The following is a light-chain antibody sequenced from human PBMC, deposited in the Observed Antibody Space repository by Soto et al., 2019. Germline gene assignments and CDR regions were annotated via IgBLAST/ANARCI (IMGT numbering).Light chain of an antibody. J-gene: IGKJ4*01. CDR1: QSVKNNY. CDR2: GAS. CDR3: QQYGSTPLT. Sequence: EIVLTQSPDTLSLSPGERANLSCRASQSVKNNYVTWYQQKPGQAPRLLLFGASSRATGIPDRFSGSGSGTDFNLTINRLEPEDFATYYCQQYGSTPLTFGGGTKVEIK. V-gene: IGKV3-20*01.